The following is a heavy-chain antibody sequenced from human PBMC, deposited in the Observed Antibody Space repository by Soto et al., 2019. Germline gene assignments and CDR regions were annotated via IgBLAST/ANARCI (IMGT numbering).Heavy chain of an antibody. Sequence: DVQLVESGGGVVQPGGSLRLSCAASGLSFNIYRMHWVRQVPGKGLVWLARINSDGSHTIYVDSVKGRFTISRDNAKNTVFLQMDSLRDEDTGVYYCAGGMAGLDVWGQGTTVTVSS. V-gene: IGHV3-74*01. CDR2: INSDGSHT. J-gene: IGHJ6*02. CDR3: AGGMAGLDV. CDR1: GLSFNIYR.